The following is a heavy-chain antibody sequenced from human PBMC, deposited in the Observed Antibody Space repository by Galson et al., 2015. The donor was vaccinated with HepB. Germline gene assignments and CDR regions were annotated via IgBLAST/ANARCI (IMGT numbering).Heavy chain of an antibody. Sequence: SVKVSCKASGYTFTSYYMHWVRQAPGQGLEWMGIINPSGGSTSYAQKFQGRVTMTRDTSTSTVYMELSSLRSEDTAVYYCARAPIFGVVSNHLDYWGQGTLVTVSS. CDR1: GYTFTSYY. V-gene: IGHV1-46*03. J-gene: IGHJ4*02. D-gene: IGHD3-3*01. CDR2: INPSGGST. CDR3: ARAPIFGVVSNHLDY.